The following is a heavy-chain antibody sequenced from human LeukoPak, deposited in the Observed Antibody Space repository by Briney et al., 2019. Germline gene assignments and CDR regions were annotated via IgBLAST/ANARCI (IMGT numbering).Heavy chain of an antibody. V-gene: IGHV4-34*01. CDR1: GRSFSGYY. D-gene: IGHD3-10*01. J-gene: IGHJ6*03. Sequence: SETLSLTCAVYGRSFSGYYWSWIRQPPGKGLECIGEINHSGSTNYNPSLKSRVTISVDTSKNQFSLKLSSVTAADTAVYYCARRFSYYYGSGSYYRYYYYMDVWGKGTTVTVSS. CDR3: ARRFSYYYGSGSYYRYYYYMDV. CDR2: INHSGST.